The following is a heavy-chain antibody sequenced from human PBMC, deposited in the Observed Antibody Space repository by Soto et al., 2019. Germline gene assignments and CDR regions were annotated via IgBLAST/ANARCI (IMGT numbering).Heavy chain of an antibody. D-gene: IGHD3-10*01. V-gene: IGHV3-23*01. CDR2: ISGSGGST. CDR1: GVTFSSYA. J-gene: IGHJ3*02. Sequence: EVQLLESGGGLVQPGGSLRLSCAASGVTFSSYAMSWVRQAPGKGLEWVSAISGSGGSTYYADSVKGRFTISRDNSKNTLYLQMNSLRAEDKAVYYCAKDRRWFGDLDAFDIWGQGTMVTVSS. CDR3: AKDRRWFGDLDAFDI.